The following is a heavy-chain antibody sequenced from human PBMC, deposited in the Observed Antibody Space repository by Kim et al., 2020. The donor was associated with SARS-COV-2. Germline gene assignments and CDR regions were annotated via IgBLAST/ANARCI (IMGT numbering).Heavy chain of an antibody. D-gene: IGHD3-10*01. J-gene: IGHJ6*02. Sequence: SVKVSCKASGGTFSSYAISWVRQAPGQGLEWRGGIIPIFGTANYAQKFQGRVTITADESTSTAYMGLSSLRSEDTAVYYCASMGRGVGYYYGMDVWCQGTTRTVS. V-gene: IGHV1-69*13. CDR1: GGTFSSYA. CDR3: ASMGRGVGYYYGMDV. CDR2: IIPIFGTA.